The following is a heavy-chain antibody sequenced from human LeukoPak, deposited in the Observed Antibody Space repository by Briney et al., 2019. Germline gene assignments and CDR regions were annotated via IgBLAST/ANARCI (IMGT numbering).Heavy chain of an antibody. CDR1: GGSISSSSYY. V-gene: IGHV4-39*07. CDR2: IYYSGST. D-gene: IGHD3-22*01. J-gene: IGHJ3*02. CDR3: ARGIVVVGNAFDI. Sequence: SETLSLTCTVSGGSISSSSYYWGWIRQPPGKGLEWIGSIYYSGSTYYNPSLKIRVTISVDTSKNQFSLKLSSVTAADTAVYYCARGIVVVGNAFDIWGQGTMVTVSS.